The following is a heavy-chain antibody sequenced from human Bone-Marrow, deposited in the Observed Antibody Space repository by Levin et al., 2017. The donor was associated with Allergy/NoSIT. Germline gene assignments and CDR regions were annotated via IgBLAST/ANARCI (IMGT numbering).Heavy chain of an antibody. CDR3: AADGDHFF. CDR2: LFFISLSP. V-gene: IGHV3-23*05. D-gene: IGHD4-17*01. J-gene: IGHJ4*02. CDR1: GFTFSSYA. Sequence: SLKISCAASGFTFSSYAMNWVRQATGKGLEWVLSLFFISLSPSSSSSFQGRFTISRDNSKNTLYLQMNSLRAEDTAVYYCAADGDHFFWGQGTLVTVSS.